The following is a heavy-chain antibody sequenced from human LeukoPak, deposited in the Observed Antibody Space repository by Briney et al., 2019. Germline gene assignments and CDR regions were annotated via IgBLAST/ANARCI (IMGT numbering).Heavy chain of an antibody. CDR1: GFTFSSYA. Sequence: GGSLRLSCAASGFTFSSYAMSWVRQAPGKGLEWVSAISASGDSTYYADSVKGRFTISRDSSKNTPYLQMNSLRAEDTAVYYCAKVSSSSWYWNYFDYWGQGTLVTVSS. J-gene: IGHJ4*02. CDR3: AKVSSSSWYWNYFDY. CDR2: ISASGDST. V-gene: IGHV3-23*01. D-gene: IGHD6-13*01.